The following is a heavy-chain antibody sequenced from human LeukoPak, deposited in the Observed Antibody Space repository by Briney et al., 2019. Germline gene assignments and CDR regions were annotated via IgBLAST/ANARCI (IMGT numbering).Heavy chain of an antibody. Sequence: ASETLSLTCTVSGGSISSSSYYWGWIRQPPGKGPEWIGYIYYSGSTNYNPSLKSRVTISVDTSKNQFSLKLSSVTAADTAVYYCARAGELLWFGVDYWGQGTLVTVSS. CDR1: GGSISSSSYY. V-gene: IGHV4-61*05. D-gene: IGHD3-10*01. CDR3: ARAGELLWFGVDY. J-gene: IGHJ4*02. CDR2: IYYSGST.